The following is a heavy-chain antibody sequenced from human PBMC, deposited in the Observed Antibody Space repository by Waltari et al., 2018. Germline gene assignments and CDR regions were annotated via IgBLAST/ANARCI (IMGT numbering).Heavy chain of an antibody. D-gene: IGHD1-1*01. CDR1: GFTYSNYW. Sequence: VHLVESGGGLVQPGGSLTLSCVVSGFTYSNYWITWVRQAPGKGLEWVANIRQDGALKYYVDSVKGRFTISRDNAANSLYLQMNSLRAEDTAVYYCATQRTTGACDYWGQGTLVTVSS. CDR2: IRQDGALK. V-gene: IGHV3-7*01. CDR3: ATQRTTGACDY. J-gene: IGHJ4*02.